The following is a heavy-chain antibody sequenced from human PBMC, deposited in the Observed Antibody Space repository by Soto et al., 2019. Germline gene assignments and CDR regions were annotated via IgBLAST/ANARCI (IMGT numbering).Heavy chain of an antibody. CDR1: GYTFTICD. CDR3: ARGSDSGYDSFHYYYYYYMDV. D-gene: IGHD5-12*01. J-gene: IGHJ6*03. Sequence: GASVKVSCKASGYTFTICDVNWVRQATGQGLEWMGWMNPNSGNTGYAQKFQGRVTMTRNTSISTAYMELSSLRSEDTAVHYCARGSDSGYDSFHYYYYYYMDVWGKGTTVTVSS. V-gene: IGHV1-8*01. CDR2: MNPNSGNT.